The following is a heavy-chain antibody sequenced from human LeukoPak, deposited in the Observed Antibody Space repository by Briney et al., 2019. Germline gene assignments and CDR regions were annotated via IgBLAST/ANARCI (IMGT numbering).Heavy chain of an antibody. CDR1: GFTFSSYW. D-gene: IGHD2-2*01. CDR3: ARDAMSRTADY. CDR2: IKQDGSET. V-gene: IGHV3-7*01. J-gene: IGHJ4*02. Sequence: PGGSLRLSCAASGFTFSSYWMSWVRQAPGKGLEWVGNIKQDGSETYFVDSVKGRFTTSRDNAKNSLYLQMNSPRAEDTAVYYCARDAMSRTADYWGQGTLVTVSS.